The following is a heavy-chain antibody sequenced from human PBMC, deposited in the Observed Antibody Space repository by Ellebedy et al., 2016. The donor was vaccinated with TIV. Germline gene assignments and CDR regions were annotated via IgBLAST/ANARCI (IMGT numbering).Heavy chain of an antibody. CDR1: GFTFNSYW. CDR3: VRDGAYGDYSPGYYGMDV. Sequence: GESLKISCAASGFTFNSYWMSWVRQAPGKGLEWVANINQDGSRIYYVVSVKGRFTISRDNAKNSVYLRMNTLRVEDTAVYHCVRDGAYGDYSPGYYGMDVWGQGTTVTVSS. CDR2: INQDGSRI. J-gene: IGHJ6*02. D-gene: IGHD3-22*01. V-gene: IGHV3-7*03.